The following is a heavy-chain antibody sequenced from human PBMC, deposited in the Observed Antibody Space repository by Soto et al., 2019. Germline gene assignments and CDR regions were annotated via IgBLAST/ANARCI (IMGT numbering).Heavy chain of an antibody. CDR3: ARDGGYDFWSGPDDYYYYGMDV. J-gene: IGHJ6*02. CDR2: ISYDGINK. D-gene: IGHD3-3*01. V-gene: IGHV3-30-3*01. Sequence: PGGSLRLSCAASGFTFSSYAMHWVRQAPGKGLEWVAVISYDGINKYYADSVKGRFTISRDNSKNTLYLQMNSLRAEDTAVYYCARDGGYDFWSGPDDYYYYGMDVWGQGTTVTLYS. CDR1: GFTFSSYA.